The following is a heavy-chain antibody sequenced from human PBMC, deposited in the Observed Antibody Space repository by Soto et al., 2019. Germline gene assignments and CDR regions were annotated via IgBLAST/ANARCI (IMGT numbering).Heavy chain of an antibody. J-gene: IGHJ4*02. D-gene: IGHD3-10*01. CDR2: IYPGASDI. Sequence: GESLNISCQASGYTFIYFCVDWVRQVPGKGLEWMGVIYPGASDIRYSPSFEGHVTISADKSTNTAYLQWSSLEAADTAIYYCARKGTSRGSDYAALDFLGPGTLVTVSS. CDR1: GYTFIYFC. CDR3: ARKGTSRGSDYAALDF. V-gene: IGHV5-51*01.